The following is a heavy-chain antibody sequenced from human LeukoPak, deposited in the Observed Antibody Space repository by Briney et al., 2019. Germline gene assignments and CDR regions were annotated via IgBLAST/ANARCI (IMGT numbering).Heavy chain of an antibody. Sequence: PGGSLRLSCAASGFTFSSYAMSWVRQAPGKGLEWVSAISGSGGSTYYADSVKGRFTISRDNSKNTLYLQMNSLRAEDTAVYYCAKDLGSRYYYDSSGYYYYYGMDVWGQGTTVTVSS. D-gene: IGHD3-22*01. CDR3: AKDLGSRYYYDSSGYYYYYGMDV. V-gene: IGHV3-23*01. J-gene: IGHJ6*02. CDR2: ISGSGGST. CDR1: GFTFSSYA.